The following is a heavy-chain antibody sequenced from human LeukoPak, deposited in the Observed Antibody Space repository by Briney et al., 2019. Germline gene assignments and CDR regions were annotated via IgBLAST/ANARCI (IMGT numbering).Heavy chain of an antibody. D-gene: IGHD1-26*01. CDR1: GFTFSTYS. CDR2: ISSSSSPI. V-gene: IGHV3-48*01. J-gene: IGHJ5*02. Sequence: GGSLRLSCAASGFTFSTYSMKWGRQAPGKGLEWVSYISSSSSPIYYADSVKGRFTISRDNPKNTVYLQMNSLRPADTAMYYCAKDRGSYLNWFDPWGQGTLVTVSS. CDR3: AKDRGSYLNWFDP.